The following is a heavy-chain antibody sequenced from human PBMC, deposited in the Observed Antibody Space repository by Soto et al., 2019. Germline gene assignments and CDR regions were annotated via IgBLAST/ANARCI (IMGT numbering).Heavy chain of an antibody. D-gene: IGHD2-21*02. CDR3: ARRGVTYPFDY. J-gene: IGHJ4*02. Sequence: SETLSLTCTVSGGSISSSSYYWGWIRQPPGKGLEWIGSIYYSGSTYYNPSLKSRVTISVDTSKNQFSLKLSSVTAADTAVYYCARRGVTYPFDYWGQGTLVTVSS. V-gene: IGHV4-39*01. CDR2: IYYSGST. CDR1: GGSISSSSYY.